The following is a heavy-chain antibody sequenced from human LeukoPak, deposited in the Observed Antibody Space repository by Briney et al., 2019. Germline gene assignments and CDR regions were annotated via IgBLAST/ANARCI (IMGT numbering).Heavy chain of an antibody. J-gene: IGHJ6*03. CDR3: ARLSGLFYYYYMDV. CDR1: GGSISSDNYS. D-gene: IGHD2-15*01. CDR2: INHRGST. Sequence: SQTLSLTCTVSGGSISSDNYSWSWIRQPPGKGLEWIGEINHRGSTNYNPSLESRVTISIDTSKNQFSLNLISVTAADTAVYYCARLSGLFYYYYMDVWGKGTTVTISS. V-gene: IGHV4-30-2*01.